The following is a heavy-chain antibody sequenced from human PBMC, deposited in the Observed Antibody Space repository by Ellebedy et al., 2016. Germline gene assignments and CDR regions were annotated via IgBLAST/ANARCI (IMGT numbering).Heavy chain of an antibody. D-gene: IGHD6-19*01. J-gene: IGHJ4*02. Sequence: GESLKISCAASGLIVSGNFMSWVRQAPGKRLEWVSAIHGSGSTYYADSVKGRFTISRHNSKNTLFLQMNSLRAEDTAVYYCARVSVAGRGDTDLDYWGQGTLVTVSS. CDR1: GLIVSGNF. CDR2: IHGSGST. V-gene: IGHV3-53*01. CDR3: ARVSVAGRGDTDLDY.